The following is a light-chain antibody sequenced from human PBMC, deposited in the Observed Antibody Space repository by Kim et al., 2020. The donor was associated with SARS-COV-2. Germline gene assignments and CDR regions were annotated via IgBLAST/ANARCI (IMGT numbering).Light chain of an antibody. J-gene: IGLJ3*02. Sequence: GKTLTISCTRSSVSIASNYVQWYQPRPGSSPSTVIYDNYQRPSVVPDRFSGSIDSSSNSASLTISGLKTEDEADYYCQSYDIYNQVFGGGTQLTVL. CDR2: DNY. V-gene: IGLV6-57*01. CDR1: SVSIASNY. CDR3: QSYDIYNQV.